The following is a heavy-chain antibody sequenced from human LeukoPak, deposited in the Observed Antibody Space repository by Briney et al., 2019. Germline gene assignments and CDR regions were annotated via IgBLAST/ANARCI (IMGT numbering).Heavy chain of an antibody. J-gene: IGHJ5*02. Sequence: SVKGSCKASGGTFSSYAISWVRQAPGQGLEWIGGIIPIFGTANYAQKFQGRVTITADKSTSTAYMELSSLRSEDTAVYYCARDSRRCSSTSCYWGWFDPWGQGTLVTVSS. D-gene: IGHD2-2*01. V-gene: IGHV1-69*06. CDR1: GGTFSSYA. CDR3: ARDSRRCSSTSCYWGWFDP. CDR2: IIPIFGTA.